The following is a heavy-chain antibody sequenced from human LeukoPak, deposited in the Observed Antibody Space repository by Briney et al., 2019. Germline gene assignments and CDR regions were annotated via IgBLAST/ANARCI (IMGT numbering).Heavy chain of an antibody. J-gene: IGHJ4*02. Sequence: PGGSLRLSCAASGFTFSSYGMHWVRQAPGKGLEWVAVISYDGSNKYYADSVKGRFTISRDNSKNTLYLQMNSLRAEDTAVYYCAKSFYGGNSGLLDYWGQGTLVTVSS. CDR1: GFTFSSYG. D-gene: IGHD4-23*01. CDR2: ISYDGSNK. CDR3: AKSFYGGNSGLLDY. V-gene: IGHV3-30*18.